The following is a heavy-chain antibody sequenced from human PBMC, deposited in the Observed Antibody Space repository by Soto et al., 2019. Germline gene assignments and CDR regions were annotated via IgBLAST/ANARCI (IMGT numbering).Heavy chain of an antibody. V-gene: IGHV5-10-1*01. CDR1: GFSFTSYW. Sequence: PGESLKISCEGSGFSFTSYWISWVRQMPGKGLEWMGRINPSDSYTNYSPSFQGHVTISTDKSITTAYLQWSSLKASDTAMYYCASHEALTRMDFDSWGQGPLVTVSS. CDR3: ASHEALTRMDFDS. CDR2: INPSDSYT. D-gene: IGHD3-10*01. J-gene: IGHJ4*02.